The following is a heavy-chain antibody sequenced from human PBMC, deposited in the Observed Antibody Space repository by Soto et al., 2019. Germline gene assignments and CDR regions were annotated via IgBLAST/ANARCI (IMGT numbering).Heavy chain of an antibody. Sequence: GESLKISCKGAGYSFTSYWIVWVRQMPGKGLEWMGIIYPDDSDTRYNPSFQGHVTISADKSINTAYLQWSSLEASDTAMYYCARHWPQQPLDPWGQGPLVTVSS. D-gene: IGHD6-13*01. CDR2: IYPDDSDT. CDR1: GYSFTSYW. V-gene: IGHV5-51*01. J-gene: IGHJ5*02. CDR3: ARHWPQQPLDP.